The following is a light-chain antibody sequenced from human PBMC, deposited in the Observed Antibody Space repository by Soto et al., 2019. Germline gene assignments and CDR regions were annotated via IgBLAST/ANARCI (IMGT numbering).Light chain of an antibody. CDR1: SSDVGGYNY. CDR2: EVT. CDR3: SSYTSSNTLI. V-gene: IGLV2-14*01. J-gene: IGLJ2*01. Sequence: QSALIQPASVSGSRGQSITISCTGASSDVGGYNYVSWYQQFPGRAPKVMIYEVTNRPSGVSNRFSGSKSGNTASLPISGLQAEDEADYYCSSYTSSNTLIFGGGTKLTVL.